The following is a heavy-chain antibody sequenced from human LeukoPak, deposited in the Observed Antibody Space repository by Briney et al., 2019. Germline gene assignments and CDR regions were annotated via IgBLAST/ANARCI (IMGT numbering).Heavy chain of an antibody. CDR1: GFTFSNYA. J-gene: IGHJ4*02. CDR2: ITGSGGNT. D-gene: IGHD2-15*01. V-gene: IGHV3-23*01. Sequence: GASLRLSCAASGFTFSNYAMSWVRQAPGRGLEWVSAITGSGGNTYYADSVKGRFTISRDNSKKSLYLQMNSLRVEDTAVYYCATEVWYRFDYWGQGTLVTVSP. CDR3: ATEVWYRFDY.